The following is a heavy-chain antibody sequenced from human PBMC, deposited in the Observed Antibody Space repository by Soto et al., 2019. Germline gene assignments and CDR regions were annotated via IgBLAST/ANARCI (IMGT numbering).Heavy chain of an antibody. Sequence: QVQLVESGGGVVQPGRSLRLSCAASGFTFSSYAMHWVRQAPGKGQEWVAVMSYDGSNKYYADSVKGRFTISRDNSKKTLYLQMNSLRAEDTALYYCARDGHGKGFDYWGQGTLVTVSS. V-gene: IGHV3-30-3*01. D-gene: IGHD1-26*01. CDR3: ARDGHGKGFDY. CDR2: MSYDGSNK. CDR1: GFTFSSYA. J-gene: IGHJ4*02.